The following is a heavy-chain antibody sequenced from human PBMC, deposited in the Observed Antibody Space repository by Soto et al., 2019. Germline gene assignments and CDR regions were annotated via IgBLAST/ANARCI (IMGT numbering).Heavy chain of an antibody. CDR3: ARGGHVVVVTAAFDY. J-gene: IGHJ4*02. CDR1: GNTFSNYY. CDR2: INPSGGHT. D-gene: IGHD2-21*02. V-gene: IGHV1-46*03. Sequence: QVQLVQSGAEVKKPGASVKVSCKASGNTFSNYYIHWVRQAPGQVLVWMGTINPSGGHTTYAQKFLGRVTMTRDTSTSTLYMELTSLRSEDTAVYYCARGGHVVVVTAAFDYWGQGTLVTVSS.